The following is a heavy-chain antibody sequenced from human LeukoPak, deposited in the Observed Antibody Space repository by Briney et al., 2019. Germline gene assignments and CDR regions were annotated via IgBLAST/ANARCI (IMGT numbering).Heavy chain of an antibody. Sequence: PSDPLSLPCGVYGGSFSGYHWSGLRQPPGKGREGIGEIYQSGGTNHNPSLKSRVTISVDTSKNQFSLKLSSVTAADTAVYYCARVRIAGLESPLTGTTPYFDYWGQGTLVTVSS. J-gene: IGHJ4*02. D-gene: IGHD1-7*01. CDR2: IYQSGGT. V-gene: IGHV4-34*01. CDR3: ARVRIAGLESPLTGTTPYFDY. CDR1: GGSFSGYH.